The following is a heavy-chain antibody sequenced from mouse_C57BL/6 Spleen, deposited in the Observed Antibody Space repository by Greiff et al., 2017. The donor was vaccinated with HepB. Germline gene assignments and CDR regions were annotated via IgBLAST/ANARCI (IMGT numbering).Heavy chain of an antibody. CDR2: ISYDGSN. D-gene: IGHD2-1*01. Sequence: EVKLQESGPGLVKPSQSLSLTCSVTGYSITSGYYWNWIRQFPGNKLEWMGYISYDGSNNYNPSLKNRISITRDTSKNQFFLKLNSVTTEDTATYYCARRGLLYPSMDYWGQGTSVTVSS. CDR3: ARRGLLYPSMDY. V-gene: IGHV3-6*01. CDR1: GYSITSGYY. J-gene: IGHJ4*01.